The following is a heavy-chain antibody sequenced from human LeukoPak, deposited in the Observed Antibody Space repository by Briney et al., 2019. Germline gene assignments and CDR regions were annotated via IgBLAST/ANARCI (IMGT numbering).Heavy chain of an antibody. D-gene: IGHD3-22*01. Sequence: PSETLSLTCTVSGYSISSGYYWGWIRQPPGKGLEWIGSIYHSGSTYYNPSLKSRVTISVDTSKNQFSLKLSSVTAADTAVYYCARPISYYYDSSGYYYWDAFDIWGQGTMVTVSS. CDR3: ARPISYYYDSSGYYYWDAFDI. CDR1: GYSISSGYY. J-gene: IGHJ3*02. CDR2: IYHSGST. V-gene: IGHV4-38-2*02.